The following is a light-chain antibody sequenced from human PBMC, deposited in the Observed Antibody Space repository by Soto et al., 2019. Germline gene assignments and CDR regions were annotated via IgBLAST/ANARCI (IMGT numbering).Light chain of an antibody. CDR1: QSISNW. CDR3: QQYTNSWT. J-gene: IGKJ1*01. Sequence: DIQMTQSPSALSASVGDRVTITCRASQSISNWLAWYQQKPGKAPKLLIYKASSLESGVPSRFSGSGSGTEFTLTISSLQPDDFATYYCQQYTNSWTFGQGTKVE. V-gene: IGKV1-5*03. CDR2: KAS.